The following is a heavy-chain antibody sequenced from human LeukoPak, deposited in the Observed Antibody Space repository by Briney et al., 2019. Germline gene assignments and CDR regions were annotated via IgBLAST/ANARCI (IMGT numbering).Heavy chain of an antibody. Sequence: GASVKVSCKSSGYSFTGYYLHWVRQPPGQGLEWMGGINPNSGGTNYAQKFQGRVTMTRDTSISTAYMELSSLRSDDTAVYYCARRGCSTSCYAPDYWGQGILVTVSS. CDR2: INPNSGGT. J-gene: IGHJ4*02. CDR3: ARRGCSTSCYAPDY. V-gene: IGHV1-2*02. D-gene: IGHD2-2*01. CDR1: GYSFTGYY.